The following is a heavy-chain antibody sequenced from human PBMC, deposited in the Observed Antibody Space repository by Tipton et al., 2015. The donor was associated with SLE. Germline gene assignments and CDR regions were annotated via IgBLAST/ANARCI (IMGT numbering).Heavy chain of an antibody. V-gene: IGHV4-59*01. Sequence: TLSLTCTVSGGSISTNYWTWIRQPPGKGLEWIGYIYYSGTTNFNPSLKTRVTMSVDTSKNQFSLKLSSVTAADTAVYYCAREGIYGDSARSYFDYWGQGTLVTVSS. CDR1: GGSISTNY. D-gene: IGHD4-17*01. J-gene: IGHJ4*02. CDR2: IYYSGTT. CDR3: AREGIYGDSARSYFDY.